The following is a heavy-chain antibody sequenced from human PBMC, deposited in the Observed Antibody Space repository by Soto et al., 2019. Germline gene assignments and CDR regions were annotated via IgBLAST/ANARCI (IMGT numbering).Heavy chain of an antibody. D-gene: IGHD6-13*01. V-gene: IGHV3-30-3*01. CDR3: ARDQVLMQQELVHLGNYYYGMDV. CDR1: GFTFSSYA. J-gene: IGHJ6*02. Sequence: GGSLRLSCAASGFTFSSYAMHWVRQAPDKKLEWVAVISYDGSNKYYADSVKGRFTISRDNSKNTLYLQMNSLRAEDTAVYYCARDQVLMQQELVHLGNYYYGMDVWVQGTTVTVSS. CDR2: ISYDGSNK.